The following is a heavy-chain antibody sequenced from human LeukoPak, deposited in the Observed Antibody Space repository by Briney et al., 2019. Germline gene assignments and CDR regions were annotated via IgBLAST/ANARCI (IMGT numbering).Heavy chain of an antibody. Sequence: GGSLRLSCAASGFTFTSYSMNWVRQAPGKGLEWVSTISGGGGSTYYADSAKGRFTISRDNSKNTLYLQVNSLRAEDTAVYYCAKGGKWDVTPFDYWGQGTLVTVSS. V-gene: IGHV3-23*01. D-gene: IGHD1-26*01. CDR2: ISGGGGST. J-gene: IGHJ4*02. CDR1: GFTFTSYS. CDR3: AKGGKWDVTPFDY.